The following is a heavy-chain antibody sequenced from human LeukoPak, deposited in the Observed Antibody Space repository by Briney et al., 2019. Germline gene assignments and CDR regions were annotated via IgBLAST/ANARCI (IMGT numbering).Heavy chain of an antibody. CDR2: IIPIFGTA. Sequence: SVKVSCKASGGTFSSYAISWVRQAPGQGLEWMGGIIPIFGTANYAQKFQGRVTITADESTSTAYMELSSLRSEDTAVYYCAIGVPVQLLRYFDWLLFPHWFDPWGQGTLVTVSS. J-gene: IGHJ5*02. D-gene: IGHD3-9*01. CDR3: AIGVPVQLLRYFDWLLFPHWFDP. CDR1: GGTFSSYA. V-gene: IGHV1-69*13.